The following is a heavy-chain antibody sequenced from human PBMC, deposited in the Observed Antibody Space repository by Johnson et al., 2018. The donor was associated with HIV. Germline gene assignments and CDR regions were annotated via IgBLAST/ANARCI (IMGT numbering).Heavy chain of an antibody. CDR3: AREATGTTNAFYM. D-gene: IGHD1-7*01. Sequence: QVQLVESGGGVVQPGRSLRLSCEASGFTFSDYYMTWIRQAPGKGLEWVSYISGSGNIIYYTDSLKGRFTISRDNAKNSLYLQMNSLRAEDTAVYYCAREATGTTNAFYMWGQGTMVTVSS. V-gene: IGHV3-11*04. CDR1: GFTFSDYY. CDR2: ISGSGNII. J-gene: IGHJ3*02.